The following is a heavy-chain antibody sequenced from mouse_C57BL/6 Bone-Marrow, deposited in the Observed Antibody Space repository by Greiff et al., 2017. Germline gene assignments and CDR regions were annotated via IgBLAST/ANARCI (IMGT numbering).Heavy chain of an antibody. CDR2: IDPEDGET. CDR1: GFNIKDYY. CDR3: ASSEDGYYGMDY. J-gene: IGHJ4*01. V-gene: IGHV14-2*01. D-gene: IGHD2-3*01. Sequence: VQLKQSGAELVKPGTSVKLSCTASGFNIKDYYMHWVKQRTEQGLEWIGRIDPEDGETKYAPKLQGKATITADTSSNTAYLQLSSLTSEYTAFYYRASSEDGYYGMDYWGQGNSVTVSS.